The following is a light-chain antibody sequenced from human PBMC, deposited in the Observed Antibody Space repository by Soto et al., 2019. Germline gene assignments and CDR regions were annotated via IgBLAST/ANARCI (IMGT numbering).Light chain of an antibody. Sequence: QSVLTQPAAVSGSPGQSITVSCTGTSSNVGSYKLVSWYQQHPGKAPKLMIFEVNKRPSGVSNRFSGSKSGNTASLTISGLKVEDEADYYCCSSGGSPTYVFGTGTQATVL. V-gene: IGLV2-23*02. CDR3: CSSGGSPTYV. J-gene: IGLJ1*01. CDR1: SSNVGSYKL. CDR2: EVN.